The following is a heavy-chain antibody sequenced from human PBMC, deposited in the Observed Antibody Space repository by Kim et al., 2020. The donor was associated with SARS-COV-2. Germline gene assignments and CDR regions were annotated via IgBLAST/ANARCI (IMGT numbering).Heavy chain of an antibody. CDR1: GYTFTSYY. D-gene: IGHD4-17*01. CDR2: INPSGGST. Sequence: ASVKVSCKASGYTFTSYYMHWVRQAPGQGLEWMGIINPSGGSTSYAQKFQGRVTMTRDTSTSTVYMELSSLRSEDTAVYYCAREKASGDYVPYYGMDGWGQGATVTVS. CDR3: AREKASGDYVPYYGMDG. V-gene: IGHV1-46*01. J-gene: IGHJ6*02.